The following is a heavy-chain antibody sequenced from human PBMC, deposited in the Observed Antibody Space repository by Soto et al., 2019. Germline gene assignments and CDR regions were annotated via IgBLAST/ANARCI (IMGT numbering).Heavy chain of an antibody. CDR1: GGSISSFY. J-gene: IGHJ6*02. Sequence: SETLSLTCTVSGGSISSFYWSWIRQPAGKGLEWIGRIYSGGGNNYNPSLKSRVTMSVDTSKNQFSLRLSSVTAADTAVYYCARVPPEGVGGMDVWGQGTTVTVSS. V-gene: IGHV4-4*07. CDR3: ARVPPEGVGGMDV. CDR2: IYSGGGN. D-gene: IGHD3-16*01.